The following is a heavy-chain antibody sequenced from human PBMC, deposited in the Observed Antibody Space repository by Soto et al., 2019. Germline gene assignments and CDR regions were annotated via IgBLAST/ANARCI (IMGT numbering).Heavy chain of an antibody. D-gene: IGHD3-22*01. J-gene: IGHJ4*02. CDR3: GRGGVYYDSIGFYGGHYFNY. CDR2: IYYSGST. Sequence: SETLSLTCTVSGGSVSSGSYYWSWIRQPPGKGLEWIGYIYYSGSTNYNPSLKSRVTISVDTSKNQFSLKLSSVTAADTAVYYCGRGGVYYDSIGFYGGHYFNYGGQGTRVTVSS. CDR1: GGSVSSGSYY. V-gene: IGHV4-61*01.